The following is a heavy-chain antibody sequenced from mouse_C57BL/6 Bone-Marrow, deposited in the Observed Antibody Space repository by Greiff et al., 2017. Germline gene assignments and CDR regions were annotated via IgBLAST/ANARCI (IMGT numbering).Heavy chain of an antibody. D-gene: IGHD1-1*01. CDR2: IRLKSDNYAT. CDR3: TDPHYYGSSFNWYFDV. V-gene: IGHV6-3*01. J-gene: IGHJ1*03. CDR1: GFTFSNYW. Sequence: EVKLQESGGGLVQPGGSMKLSCVASGFTFSNYWMNWVRQSPEKGLEWVAQIRLKSDNYATHYAESVKGRFTISRDDSKSSVYLQMINLRAEDTGIYYCTDPHYYGSSFNWYFDVWGTGTTVTVSS.